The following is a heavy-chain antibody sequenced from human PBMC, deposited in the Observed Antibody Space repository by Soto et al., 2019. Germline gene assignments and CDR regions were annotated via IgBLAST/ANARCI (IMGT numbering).Heavy chain of an antibody. J-gene: IGHJ6*02. Sequence: PGGSLRLSCVASGFTFSDSYMSWIRQAPGKGLEWISYITFSGKTVYYAGSLKGRFTISRDNAKNSLYLQMNRLRAEDTAVYYCARVSWREKYGMDVWGQGTTVTVSS. CDR3: ARVSWREKYGMDV. CDR1: GFTFSDSY. CDR2: ITFSGKTV. V-gene: IGHV3-11*01.